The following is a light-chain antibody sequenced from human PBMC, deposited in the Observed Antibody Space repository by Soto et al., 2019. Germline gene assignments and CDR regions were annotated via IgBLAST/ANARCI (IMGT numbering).Light chain of an antibody. Sequence: DIQMTQSPSTLSASVGDGVTITCRASQSISSWLAWYQQKPGKVPKLLIYKASSLESGVPSSFSDSGSGTDFTPTISHLQPDDFATYSFQQYDTYRTFGQVTKVETK. J-gene: IGKJ1*01. CDR2: KAS. CDR3: QQYDTYRT. V-gene: IGKV1-5*03. CDR1: QSISSW.